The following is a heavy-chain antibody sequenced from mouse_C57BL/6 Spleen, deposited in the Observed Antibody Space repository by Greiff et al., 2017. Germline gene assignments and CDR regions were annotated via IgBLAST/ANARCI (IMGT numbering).Heavy chain of an antibody. CDR3: ATGSSYGYAMDY. D-gene: IGHD1-1*01. V-gene: IGHV3-1*01. Sequence: VQLQQSGPGMVKPSQSLSLTCTVTGYSITSGYDWHWIRHFPGNKLEWMGYISYSGSTNYNPSLKSRISITHDTSKNHFFLKLNSVTTEDTATYYCATGSSYGYAMDYWGQGTSVTVSS. J-gene: IGHJ4*01. CDR1: GYSITSGYD. CDR2: ISYSGST.